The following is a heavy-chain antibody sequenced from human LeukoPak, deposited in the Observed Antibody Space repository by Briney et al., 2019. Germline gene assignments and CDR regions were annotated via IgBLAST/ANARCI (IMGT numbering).Heavy chain of an antibody. V-gene: IGHV4-59*01. Sequence: SETLSLTCNVSGGSISGYHWSWIRQPPGKGLEWLGYIYYSGSSNYSPSLKSRVTMSADTSKNQFSLKLSSVTAADTAVYYCARDGPYGDYAFDIWGQGTMVTVSS. D-gene: IGHD4-17*01. CDR2: IYYSGSS. CDR1: GGSISGYH. CDR3: ARDGPYGDYAFDI. J-gene: IGHJ3*02.